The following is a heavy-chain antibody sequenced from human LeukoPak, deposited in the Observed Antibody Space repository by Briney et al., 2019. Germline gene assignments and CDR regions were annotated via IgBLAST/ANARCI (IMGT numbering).Heavy chain of an antibody. V-gene: IGHV4-39*02. J-gene: IGHJ5*02. CDR2: IFDSGST. D-gene: IGHD1-26*01. CDR3: ARGSGARIGFDP. Sequence: SETLSLTCTVSGGSTSNSAYYWGWIRQPPGKGLEWIGSIFDSGSTYYNPSLKSRVTISVDTSKNHFSLNLNSVLAADTAVYYCARGSGARIGFDPWGQGTLVSVSS. CDR1: GGSTSNSAYY.